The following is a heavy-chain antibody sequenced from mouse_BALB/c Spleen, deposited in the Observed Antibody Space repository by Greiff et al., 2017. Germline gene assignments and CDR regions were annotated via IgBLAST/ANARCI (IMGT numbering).Heavy chain of an antibody. CDR3: ARDEDGYYAMDY. CDR2: ISDGGSYT. V-gene: IGHV5-4*02. J-gene: IGHJ4*01. D-gene: IGHD2-3*01. Sequence: EVKLVESGGGLVKPGGSLKLSCAASGFTFSDYYMYWVRQTPEKRLEWVATISDGGSYTYYPDSVKGRFTISRDNAKNNLYLQMSSLKSEDTAMYYCARDEDGYYAMDYWGQGTSVTVSS. CDR1: GFTFSDYY.